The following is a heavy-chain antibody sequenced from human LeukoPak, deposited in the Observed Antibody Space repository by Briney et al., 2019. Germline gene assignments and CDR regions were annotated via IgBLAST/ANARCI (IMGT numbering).Heavy chain of an antibody. CDR2: ISYSGST. J-gene: IGHJ4*02. V-gene: IGHV4-39*01. CDR3: ARQLYCGGDCYSFDY. D-gene: IGHD2-21*02. CDR1: GASISSSSYY. Sequence: SETLSLICTVSGASISSSSYYWGWIRQPPGKGLEWIGSISYSGSTYYNPSLESRVTISVDTSKNQFSLKLSSVTAADTAVYYCARQLYCGGDCYSFDYWGQGTLVTVSS.